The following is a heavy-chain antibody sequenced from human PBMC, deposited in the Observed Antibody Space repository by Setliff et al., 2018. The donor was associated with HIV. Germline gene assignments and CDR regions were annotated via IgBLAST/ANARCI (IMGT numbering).Heavy chain of an antibody. D-gene: IGHD3-10*01. CDR2: IYSSGST. V-gene: IGHV4-61*02. CDR1: GGSISSGSYY. Sequence: KTSETLSLTCTVSGGSISSGSYYWSWIRQPAGKGLEWMGRIYSSGSTKYNPSLKSRVTISVDTSKNQFSLKLSSVTAADTAVFYCARLGDYGSGGWFDPWGQGIMVTVSS. CDR3: ARLGDYGSGGWFDP. J-gene: IGHJ5*01.